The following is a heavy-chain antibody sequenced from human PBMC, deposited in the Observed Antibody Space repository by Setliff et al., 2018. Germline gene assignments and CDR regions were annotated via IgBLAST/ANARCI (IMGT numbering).Heavy chain of an antibody. Sequence: PSETLSLTCTVSGGSISPYFWSWIRQSPGKGLEWIGYIYHNGNTNFNPSLKTRVTMSVDTSKNQFALNLRSVTAAGSAVYYCARDRTAYSYGLDVWGQGTTVTVSS. CDR1: GGSISPYF. CDR3: ARDRTAYSYGLDV. V-gene: IGHV4-59*01. CDR2: IYHNGNT. D-gene: IGHD5-18*01. J-gene: IGHJ6*02.